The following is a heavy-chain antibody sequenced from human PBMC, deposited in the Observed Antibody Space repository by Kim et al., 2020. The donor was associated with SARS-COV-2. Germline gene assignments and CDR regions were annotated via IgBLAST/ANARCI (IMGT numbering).Heavy chain of an antibody. V-gene: IGHV3-23*01. D-gene: IGHD2-15*01. CDR3: AKDLFGCSGGSCQFSFDY. Sequence: LFTISRDKSKNTLYLQMNSLRAEDTAVYYCAKDLFGCSGGSCQFSFDYWGQGTLVTVSS. J-gene: IGHJ4*02.